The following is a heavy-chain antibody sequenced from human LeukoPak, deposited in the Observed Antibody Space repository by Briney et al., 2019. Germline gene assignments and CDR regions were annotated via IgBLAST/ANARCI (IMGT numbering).Heavy chain of an antibody. CDR3: ARSSGGSCHSIHCYYYYYMDV. V-gene: IGHV1-8*01. J-gene: IGHJ6*03. D-gene: IGHD2-15*01. CDR1: GYTVTSYD. Sequence: GASVKVSCKASGYTVTSYDINWVRQATGQGLEWMGGMNPNSGNTDYAQKFQGRVTMTRNTSITTAYMELSSLTSEDTAVYYCARSSGGSCHSIHCYYYYYMDVWGKGTTVTISS. CDR2: MNPNSGNT.